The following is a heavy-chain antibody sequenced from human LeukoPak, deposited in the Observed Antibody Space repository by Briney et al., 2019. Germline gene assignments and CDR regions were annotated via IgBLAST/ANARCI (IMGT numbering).Heavy chain of an antibody. CDR3: ARDRWGYSYGGD. V-gene: IGHV3-7*01. CDR1: GFTFSSYE. D-gene: IGHD5-18*01. J-gene: IGHJ4*02. CDR2: IKEVGSEK. Sequence: GGSLRLSCAASGFTFSSYEMNWVRQAPGKWLEWVANIKEVGSEKFYVDSVRGRFTISRDNAKNSLYLQMNSLRAEDTAVYYCARDRWGYSYGGDWGQGTLVTVSS.